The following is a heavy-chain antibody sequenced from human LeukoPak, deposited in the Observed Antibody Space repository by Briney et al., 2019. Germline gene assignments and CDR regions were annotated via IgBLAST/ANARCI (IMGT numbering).Heavy chain of an antibody. CDR2: IKQDGSEK. J-gene: IGHJ4*02. D-gene: IGHD2-15*01. CDR3: AREDIVVVVAATEEIYYFDY. CDR1: GFTFSSYW. V-gene: IGHV3-7*01. Sequence: GGSLRLSCAASGFTFSSYWMSWVRQAPGKGLEWVANIKQDGSEKYYVDSVKGRFNISRDNAKNSLYLQMNSLRAEDTAVYYCAREDIVVVVAATEEIYYFDYWGQGTLVTVSS.